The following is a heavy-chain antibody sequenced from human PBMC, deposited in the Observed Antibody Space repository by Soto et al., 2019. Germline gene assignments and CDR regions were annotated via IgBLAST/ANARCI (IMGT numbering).Heavy chain of an antibody. CDR1: GYTFTSYA. Sequence: ASVKVSCKASGYTFTSYAMHWVRQAPGQRLEWMGWINAGNGNTKYSQKFQGRVTITRDTSASTAYMELSGLRSEDTAVYYCARGSGWYPPFDYWGQGTLVTVSS. V-gene: IGHV1-3*01. J-gene: IGHJ4*02. CDR2: INAGNGNT. CDR3: ARGSGWYPPFDY. D-gene: IGHD6-19*01.